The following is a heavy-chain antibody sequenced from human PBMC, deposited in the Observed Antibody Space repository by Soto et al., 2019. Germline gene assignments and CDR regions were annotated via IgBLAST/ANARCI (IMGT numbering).Heavy chain of an antibody. CDR1: GGSISSSRYY. CDR3: ARGSPLAAFDI. J-gene: IGHJ3*02. CDR2: IYYSGST. D-gene: IGHD6-6*01. Sequence: SETLSLTCTVSGGSISSSRYYWGWIRQPPGKGLEWIGSIYYSGSTYYNPSLKSRVTISVDTSKNQFSLKLSSVTAADTAVYYCARGSPLAAFDIWGQGTMVTGSS. V-gene: IGHV4-39*01.